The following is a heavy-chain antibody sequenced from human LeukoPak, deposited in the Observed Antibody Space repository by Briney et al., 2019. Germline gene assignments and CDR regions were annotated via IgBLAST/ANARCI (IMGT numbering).Heavy chain of an antibody. CDR3: ARDRSGTYYSPVSY. J-gene: IGHJ4*02. D-gene: IGHD1-26*01. Sequence: ASVKVSCKASGFPFNGYYIHWVRQAPGQGLEWMGWINPSYGGTNYAQKFQGRVTMTTDTSITTAYMELSRLTSVDTALYYCARDRSGTYYSPVSYWGQGTLVTVSP. V-gene: IGHV1-2*02. CDR1: GFPFNGYY. CDR2: INPSYGGT.